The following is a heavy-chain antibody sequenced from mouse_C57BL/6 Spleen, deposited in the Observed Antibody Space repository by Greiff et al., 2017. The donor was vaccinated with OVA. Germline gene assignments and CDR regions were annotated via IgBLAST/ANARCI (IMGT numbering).Heavy chain of an antibody. D-gene: IGHD2-5*01. V-gene: IGHV3-6*01. CDR1: GYSITSGYY. CDR3: AREGHSNSAGFAY. J-gene: IGHJ3*01. CDR2: ISYDGSN. Sequence: EVKVEESGPGLVKPSQSLSLTCSVTGYSITSGYYWNWLRQFPGNKLEWMGYISYDGSNNYNPSLKNRLSITRDTSKNQFFLKLNSVTTEDTATYYCAREGHSNSAGFAYWGQGTLVTVSA.